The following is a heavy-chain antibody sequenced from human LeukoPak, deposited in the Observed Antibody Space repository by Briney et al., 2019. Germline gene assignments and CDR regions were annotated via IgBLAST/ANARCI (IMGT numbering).Heavy chain of an antibody. Sequence: GGSLRLSRAASGFTVSRNYMSWVRHARGKGLEWVSVIYSGGRTYYADSVEGSFTISRDNSKNTLYLPMNSLRAGDTAVYYCARDVSHDSNAYYGPGPRPGGAFDIWGQGTMVTVSS. J-gene: IGHJ3*02. CDR1: GFTVSRNY. CDR3: ARDVSHDSNAYYGPGPRPGGAFDI. V-gene: IGHV3-66*01. CDR2: IYSGGRT. D-gene: IGHD3-22*01.